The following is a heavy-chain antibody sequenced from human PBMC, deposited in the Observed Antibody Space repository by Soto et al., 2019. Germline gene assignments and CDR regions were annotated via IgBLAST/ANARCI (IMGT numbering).Heavy chain of an antibody. CDR3: SRGRPTTVGPIDVRRGANWFDP. CDR2: MSPDSGTT. Sequence: QVQLVQSGAEVKKPGASVRVSCKASGYTFTTYDINWVRQAAGQGLEWMGWMSPDSGTTGYAQKFQGRVTMTRDTSITTAYLELTSLKSEDTAVYYCSRGRPTTVGPIDVRRGANWFDPWGQGTLVTVSS. V-gene: IGHV1-8*01. J-gene: IGHJ5*02. D-gene: IGHD3-10*02. CDR1: GYTFTTYD.